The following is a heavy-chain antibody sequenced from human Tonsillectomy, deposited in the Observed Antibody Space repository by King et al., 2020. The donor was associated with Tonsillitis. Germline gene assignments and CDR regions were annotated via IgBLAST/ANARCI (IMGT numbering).Heavy chain of an antibody. V-gene: IGHV2-5*01. CDR3: SHSVLLWFGGLRHWYFDL. CDR2: IYWNDDK. D-gene: IGHD3-10*01. J-gene: IGHJ2*01. Sequence: ITLKESGPTLVKPTQTLTLTCTFSGFSLSTSGVGVGWIRQPPGKALEWLALIYWNDDKRYSPSLKSRLTITKDTSKNQVVLTMTNMDPVDTATSYCSHSVLLWFGGLRHWYFDLWGRGTLVTVSS. CDR1: GFSLSTSGVG.